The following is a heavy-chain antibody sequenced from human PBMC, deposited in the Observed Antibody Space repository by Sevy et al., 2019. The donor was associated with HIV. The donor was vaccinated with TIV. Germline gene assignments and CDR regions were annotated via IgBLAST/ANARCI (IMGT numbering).Heavy chain of an antibody. CDR2: IYYSGST. CDR1: GGSISSSSYY. J-gene: IGHJ5*02. CDR3: ARDQYQLLWLGWFDP. V-gene: IGHV4-39*02. D-gene: IGHD2-2*01. Sequence: SETLSLTCTVSGGSISSSSYYWGWIRQPPGKGLEWIGSIYYSGSTYYNPSLKSRVTISVDTSKNQFSLKLSSVTAADTAGYYCARDQYQLLWLGWFDPWGQGTLVTVSS.